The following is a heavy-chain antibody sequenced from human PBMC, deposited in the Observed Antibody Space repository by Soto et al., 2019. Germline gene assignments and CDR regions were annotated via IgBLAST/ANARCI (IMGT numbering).Heavy chain of an antibody. J-gene: IGHJ4*02. CDR2: IIPIFGTA. V-gene: IGHV1-69*01. Sequence: QVQLVQSGAEVKKPGSSVKVSCKASGGTFSSYAISWVRQAPGQGLEWMGGIIPIFGTANYAQKFQGRVTITDDESTSSAYMELSSLRSEDTAVYYTQLIPLNDYGYYGDFDYWGQGTLVTVSS. D-gene: IGHD4-17*01. CDR3: QLIPLNDYGYYGDFDY. CDR1: GGTFSSYA.